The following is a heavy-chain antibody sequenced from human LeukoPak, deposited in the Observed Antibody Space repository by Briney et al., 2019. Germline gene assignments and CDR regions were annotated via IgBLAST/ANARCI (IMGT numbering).Heavy chain of an antibody. D-gene: IGHD7-27*01. Sequence: GASVKVSCKASGYTSTSYDINWVRQATGQGLEWMGWMSPNSGITGYAQKFQGRVTMTRNTAISTAYMELSSLRSEDTAVYYCVRTPPNWGADYWGQGTLVTVSS. J-gene: IGHJ4*02. CDR2: MSPNSGIT. CDR1: GYTSTSYD. V-gene: IGHV1-8*01. CDR3: VRTPPNWGADY.